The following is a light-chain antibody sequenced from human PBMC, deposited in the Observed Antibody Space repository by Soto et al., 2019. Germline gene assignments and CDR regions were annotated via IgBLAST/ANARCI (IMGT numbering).Light chain of an antibody. CDR3: QPYNKWPPIT. Sequence: LVVTQSPATLSVSPGEGVTLSCRASQSVGTDLAWYQQKPGQAARLLIYGASTRATGISARFSGSGSGTDFSLTINNPQSEDSAVYYCQPYNKWPPITFGGGAKIEIK. J-gene: IGKJ4*01. V-gene: IGKV3-15*01. CDR2: GAS. CDR1: QSVGTD.